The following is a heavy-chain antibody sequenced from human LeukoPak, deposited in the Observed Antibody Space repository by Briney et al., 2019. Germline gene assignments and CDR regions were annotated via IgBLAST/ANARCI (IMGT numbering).Heavy chain of an antibody. Sequence: ASVKVSCKASGYTFTSYYMHWVRQAPGQGLEWMGIINPSGGSTSYAQKFQGRVTITTDESTSTAYMGLSSLRSEDTAVYYCATGVSSGFDYWGQGTLVTVSS. J-gene: IGHJ4*02. CDR2: INPSGGST. CDR3: ATGVSSGFDY. V-gene: IGHV1-46*01. D-gene: IGHD3-22*01. CDR1: GYTFTSYY.